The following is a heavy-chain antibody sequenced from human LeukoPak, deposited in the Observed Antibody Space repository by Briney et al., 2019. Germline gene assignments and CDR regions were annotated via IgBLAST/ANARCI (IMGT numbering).Heavy chain of an antibody. CDR2: ISGSGGST. CDR3: AKASSFGVGYFDY. Sequence: GGSLRLSCAASGFTFSSYAMSWVRQAPGKGLEWVSAISGSGGSTYYADSVEGRFTISRDNSKNTLYLQMNSLRAEDTAVYYCAKASSFGVGYFDYWGQGTLVTVSS. D-gene: IGHD3-3*01. J-gene: IGHJ4*02. V-gene: IGHV3-23*01. CDR1: GFTFSSYA.